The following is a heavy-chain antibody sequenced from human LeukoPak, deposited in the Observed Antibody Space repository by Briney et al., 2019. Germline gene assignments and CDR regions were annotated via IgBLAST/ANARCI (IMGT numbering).Heavy chain of an antibody. J-gene: IGHJ4*02. V-gene: IGHV3-23*01. CDR1: GFTFSSYA. CDR2: ISGSGGST. D-gene: IGHD5-24*01. Sequence: GGSLRLSCAASGFTFSSYAMSWVRQAPGKGLEWVSAISGSGGSTYYADSVKGRFTISRDNDKNSLYLQMNSLRAEDTAIYYCTRVGYIDEGIDYWGQGTLVTVSS. CDR3: TRVGYIDEGIDY.